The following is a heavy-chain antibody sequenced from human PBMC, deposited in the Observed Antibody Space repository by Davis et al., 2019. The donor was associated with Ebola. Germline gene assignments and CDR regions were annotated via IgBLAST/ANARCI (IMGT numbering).Heavy chain of an antibody. CDR2: INPNSGGT. D-gene: IGHD3-9*01. Sequence: AASVKVSCKASGYTFTGYYMHWVRQAPGQGLEWMGWINPNSGGTNYAQKFQGWVTMTRDTSISTAYMELSSLRSEDTAVYYCATLDILTAYVSYAMDVWGQGTTVTVS. CDR3: ATLDILTAYVSYAMDV. V-gene: IGHV1-2*04. J-gene: IGHJ6*02. CDR1: GYTFTGYY.